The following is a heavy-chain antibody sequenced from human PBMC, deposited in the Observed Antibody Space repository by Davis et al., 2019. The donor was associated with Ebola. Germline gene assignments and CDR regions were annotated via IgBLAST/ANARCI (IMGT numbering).Heavy chain of an antibody. J-gene: IGHJ6*02. CDR2: IWYDGSNK. CDR1: AFPFTSYG. V-gene: IGHV3-33*01. D-gene: IGHD4-11*01. Sequence: GESLKISCAASAFPFTSYGMHWVRQAPGKGLEWVAVIWYDGSNKYYADSVKGRFTISRDNSKNTLYLQMNSLRAEDTAVYYCAREDYPRGMDVWGQGTTVTVSS. CDR3: AREDYPRGMDV.